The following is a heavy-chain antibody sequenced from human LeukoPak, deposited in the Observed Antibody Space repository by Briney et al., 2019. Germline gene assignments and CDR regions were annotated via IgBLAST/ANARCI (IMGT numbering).Heavy chain of an antibody. Sequence: GGSLRLSCAASGSTFSSYNMNWVRQAPGKGLEWVSYISSSSSTIYYADSVKGRFTISRDNAKNSLYLQMNSLRAEDTAVYYCARDQLYYDFWSGLPNWFDPWGQGTLVTVSS. D-gene: IGHD3-3*01. CDR1: GSTFSSYN. J-gene: IGHJ5*02. V-gene: IGHV3-48*01. CDR2: ISSSSSTI. CDR3: ARDQLYYDFWSGLPNWFDP.